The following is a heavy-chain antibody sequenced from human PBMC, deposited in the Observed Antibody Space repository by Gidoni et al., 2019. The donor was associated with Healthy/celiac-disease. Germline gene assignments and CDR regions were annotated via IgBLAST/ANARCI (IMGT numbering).Heavy chain of an antibody. CDR2: IAYDGSNK. D-gene: IGHD1-7*01. J-gene: IGHJ3*02. V-gene: IGHV3-30*18. CDR1: GFTFSSYG. Sequence: QVQLVESGGGVVQPGRSLRLSCAASGFTFSSYGMHWVRQAPGKGLEWVAVIAYDGSNKYYADSVKGRFTISRDNSKNTLYLQMNSLRAEDTAVYYCAKDIGRYNWNSGAFDIWGQGTMVTVSS. CDR3: AKDIGRYNWNSGAFDI.